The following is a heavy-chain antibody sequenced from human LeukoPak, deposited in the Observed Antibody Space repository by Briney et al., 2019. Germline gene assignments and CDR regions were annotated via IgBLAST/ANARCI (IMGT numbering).Heavy chain of an antibody. CDR1: GGSISSSSYY. Sequence: SETLSLTCTVSGGSISSSSYYWGWIRQPPGKGLEWIGSIYYSGSTYYNPSLKSRVTISVDTSKNQFSLKLSSVTAADTAVYYRARHTQVAARRAPRDYYYYYMDVWGKGTTVTVSS. V-gene: IGHV4-39*01. CDR2: IYYSGST. D-gene: IGHD6-6*01. CDR3: ARHTQVAARRAPRDYYYYYMDV. J-gene: IGHJ6*03.